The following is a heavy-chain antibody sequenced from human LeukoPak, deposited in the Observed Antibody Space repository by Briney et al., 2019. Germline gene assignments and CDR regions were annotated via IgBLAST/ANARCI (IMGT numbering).Heavy chain of an antibody. J-gene: IGHJ4*02. Sequence: GASVKVSCKASGYTFTSYGISWVRQAPGQGLEWMGWISAYNGNTNYAQKLQGRVTMTTDTSTSTAYMELRSLRSDDTAVYYCARGADSSSWYGGDYFDYWGQGTLVTVSS. CDR2: ISAYNGNT. CDR3: ARGADSSSWYGGDYFDY. D-gene: IGHD6-13*01. V-gene: IGHV1-18*01. CDR1: GYTFTSYG.